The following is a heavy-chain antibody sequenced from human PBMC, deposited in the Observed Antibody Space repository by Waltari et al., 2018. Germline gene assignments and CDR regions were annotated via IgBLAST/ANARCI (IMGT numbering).Heavy chain of an antibody. CDR1: GYTFTGYY. J-gene: IGHJ4*02. Sequence: QVQLVQSGAEVKKPGASVKVSCKASGYTFTGYYMPWVGQAPGQGLEWMGWINTNSGGTNYAQKFQGRVTMTRDTSISTAYMELSRLRSDDTAVYYCARVPRGSYFDYWGQGTLVTVSS. V-gene: IGHV1-2*02. CDR2: INTNSGGT. CDR3: ARVPRGSYFDY. D-gene: IGHD1-26*01.